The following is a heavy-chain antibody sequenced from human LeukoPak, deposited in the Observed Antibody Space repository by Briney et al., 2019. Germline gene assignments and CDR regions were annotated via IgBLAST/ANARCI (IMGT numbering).Heavy chain of an antibody. CDR3: ARDVPNKYSSGWSSY. J-gene: IGHJ6*02. CDR2: ISYDGSNK. CDR1: GFTFSSYA. V-gene: IGHV3-30-3*01. Sequence: PGGSLRLSCAASGFTFSSYAMHWVRQAPGKGLEWVAVISYDGSNKYYADSVKGRFTISRDNSKNTLYLQMNSLRAEDTAVYYCARDVPNKYSSGWSSYWGQGTTVTVSS. D-gene: IGHD6-19*01.